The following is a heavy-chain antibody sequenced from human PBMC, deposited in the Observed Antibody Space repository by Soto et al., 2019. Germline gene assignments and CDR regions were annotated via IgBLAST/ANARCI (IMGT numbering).Heavy chain of an antibody. CDR2: ISGSGGST. Sequence: LRLSCAASGLTFSSHAMSWVRQAPGKGPEWVSAISGSGGSTYFADSVKGRFTISRDNSKNTLSLQMDSLRAEDTALYYCAREKWFGELLTLDYWGQGTLVTVSS. J-gene: IGHJ4*02. CDR3: AREKWFGELLTLDY. D-gene: IGHD3-10*01. CDR1: GLTFSSHA. V-gene: IGHV3-23*01.